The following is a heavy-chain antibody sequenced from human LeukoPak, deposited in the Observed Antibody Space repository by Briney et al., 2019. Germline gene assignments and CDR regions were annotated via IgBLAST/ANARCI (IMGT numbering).Heavy chain of an antibody. V-gene: IGHV3-9*01. D-gene: IGHD1-26*01. CDR1: GFTFDDYA. Sequence: PGGSLRLSCAASGFTFDDYAMHWIRQPPGKGLEWVSRVSWTGDKVDYADSVKGRFTISRDNAKNSLYLQMHSLRAEDTALYYCAKDIDYGSRSYYGAFDYWGQGVLVTVSS. J-gene: IGHJ4*02. CDR3: AKDIDYGSRSYYGAFDY. CDR2: VSWTGDKV.